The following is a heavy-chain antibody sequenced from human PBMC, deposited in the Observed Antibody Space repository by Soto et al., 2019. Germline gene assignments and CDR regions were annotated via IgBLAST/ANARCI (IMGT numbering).Heavy chain of an antibody. J-gene: IGHJ5*02. CDR3: ARINGYCSGGSCPNWFDP. V-gene: IGHV1-3*01. CDR1: GCTFTSYA. D-gene: IGHD2-15*01. CDR2: INAGNGNT. Sequence: QVQLVQSGAEVKKPGASVKVSCKASGCTFTSYAMHWVRQAPGQRLEWMGWINAGNGNTKYSQKFQGRVTITRDTSASTAYMELSSLRSEDTAVYYCARINGYCSGGSCPNWFDPWGQGTLVTVSS.